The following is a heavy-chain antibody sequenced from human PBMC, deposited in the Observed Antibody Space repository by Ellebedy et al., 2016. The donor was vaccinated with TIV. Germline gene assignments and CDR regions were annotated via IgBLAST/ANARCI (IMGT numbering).Heavy chain of an antibody. CDR1: GFTFSSYV. CDR3: TRGGMIPTSGAFDY. V-gene: IGHV3-64*01. CDR2: ISSNGGST. J-gene: IGHJ4*02. D-gene: IGHD3-22*01. Sequence: GESLKISCAGSGFTFSSYVMHWVRQAPGKGLEYVSTISSNGGSTYYAKSVKGRFTISRDNSKNTLYLQMGSLRAEDMAVYYCTRGGMIPTSGAFDYWGQGTLVTVSS.